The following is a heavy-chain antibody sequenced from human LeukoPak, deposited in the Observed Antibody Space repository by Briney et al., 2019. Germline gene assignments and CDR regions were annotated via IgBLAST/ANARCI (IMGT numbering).Heavy chain of an antibody. J-gene: IGHJ4*02. CDR1: GYTFTDYY. Sequence: GASVKVSCKASGYTFTDYYMHWVRQAPGHGLEWMGWIYPDSGGTNYAQKFQGRVTMTRDTSISTAYMGLSRPTSDDTAVYYCARGRSDYYLDSWGQGTLVTVSS. D-gene: IGHD3-10*01. CDR3: ARGRSDYYLDS. CDR2: IYPDSGGT. V-gene: IGHV1-2*02.